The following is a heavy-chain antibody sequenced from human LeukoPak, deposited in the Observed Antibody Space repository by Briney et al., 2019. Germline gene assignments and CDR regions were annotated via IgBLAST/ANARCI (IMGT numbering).Heavy chain of an antibody. D-gene: IGHD2-21*02. V-gene: IGHV3-30*18. CDR3: ANLFMDIVVVTAPRDY. CDR1: GFTFSSYG. CDR2: ISYDGSNK. J-gene: IGHJ4*02. Sequence: PGGSLSLSCAASGFTFSSYGMHWVRQAPGKGLEWVAVISYDGSNKYYADSVKGRFTISRDNSKNTLYLQMNSLRAEDTAVYYCANLFMDIVVVTAPRDYWGQGTLVTVSS.